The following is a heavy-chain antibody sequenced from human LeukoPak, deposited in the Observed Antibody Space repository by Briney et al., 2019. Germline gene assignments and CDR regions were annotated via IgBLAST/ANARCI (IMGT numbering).Heavy chain of an antibody. CDR3: ARVTGSGPTFDI. D-gene: IGHD2-15*01. Sequence: ASVKVSCKASGYTFTGYYMHWVRQAPGQGLEWMGWINPNSGGTNYAQKFQGRVTMTRDTSISTAYMELSRLRSEDTAVYYCARVTGSGPTFDIWGQGTMVTVSS. V-gene: IGHV1-2*02. CDR2: INPNSGGT. CDR1: GYTFTGYY. J-gene: IGHJ3*02.